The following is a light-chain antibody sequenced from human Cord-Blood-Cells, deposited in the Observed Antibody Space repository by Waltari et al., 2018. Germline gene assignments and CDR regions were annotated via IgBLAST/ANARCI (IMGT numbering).Light chain of an antibody. CDR3: QSYDSSLSARV. CDR2: GNS. J-gene: IGLJ3*02. CDR1: SSNIRARYD. V-gene: IGLV1-40*01. Sequence: QSVLTQPPSVSGAPGQRATISCTGSSSNIRARYDVHWYQQPPRPAPNPPIYGNSNRPSGVPDRFSGSKSGSSASLAITGLLAEDEADYYCQSYDSSLSARVFGGGTKLTVL.